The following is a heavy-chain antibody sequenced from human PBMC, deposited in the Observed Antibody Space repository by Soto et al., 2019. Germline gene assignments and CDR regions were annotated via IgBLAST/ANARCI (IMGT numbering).Heavy chain of an antibody. V-gene: IGHV4-34*01. CDR1: GGSFSGYY. CDR3: ARGRGYSSSGWFAP. J-gene: IGHJ5*02. D-gene: IGHD6-6*01. Sequence: QVQLQQWGAGLLKPSETLSLTCAVYGGSFSGYYWSWIRQPPGKGLEWNGEINHSGSTNYNPSLKQRCTISVDTSKNQFSLKLSYVAAAATAVYSCARGRGYSSSGWFAPWGKGTLVTVSS. CDR2: INHSGST.